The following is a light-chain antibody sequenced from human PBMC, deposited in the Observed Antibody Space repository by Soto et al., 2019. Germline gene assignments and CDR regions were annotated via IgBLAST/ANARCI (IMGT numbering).Light chain of an antibody. J-gene: IGKJ1*01. Sequence: EVMMTQFPDTGSVTRGGTVTGGFVASQSVRTNLAWYQQRPGQAPRLLIHYSSTRASDIPARFSGSGSGTNFTLAISSLQSEDFAVYYCQQYAYWPETFGQGTKVDI. CDR2: YSS. CDR1: QSVRTN. V-gene: IGKV3D-15*01. CDR3: QQYAYWPET.